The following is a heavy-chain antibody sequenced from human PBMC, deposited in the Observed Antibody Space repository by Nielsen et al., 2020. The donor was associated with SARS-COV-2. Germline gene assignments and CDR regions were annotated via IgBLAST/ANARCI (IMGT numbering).Heavy chain of an antibody. D-gene: IGHD2-8*02. Sequence: SETLSLTCTVSSGSISSYYWSWIRQPPGKGLEWIGYIYYSGSTNYNPSLKSRVTISVDTSKNQFSLKLSSVTAADTAVYYCAREQISGLDYWGQGTLVTVSS. CDR1: SGSISSYY. J-gene: IGHJ4*02. V-gene: IGHV4-59*12. CDR2: IYYSGST. CDR3: AREQISGLDY.